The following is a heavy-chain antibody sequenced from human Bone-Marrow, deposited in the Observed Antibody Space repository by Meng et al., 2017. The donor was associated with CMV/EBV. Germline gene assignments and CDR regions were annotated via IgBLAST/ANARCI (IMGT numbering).Heavy chain of an antibody. CDR3: ARMAVVPAATPYYYYYGMDV. Sequence: SETLSLTCAVSGGSISSSNWWSWVRQPPGKGLEWIGEIYHSGSTNYNPSLKSRVTISVDKSKNQFSLKLSSVTAADTAVYYWARMAVVPAATPYYYYYGMDVWGQGTTVTVSS. CDR1: GGSISSSNW. CDR2: IYHSGST. D-gene: IGHD2-2*01. V-gene: IGHV4-4*02. J-gene: IGHJ6*02.